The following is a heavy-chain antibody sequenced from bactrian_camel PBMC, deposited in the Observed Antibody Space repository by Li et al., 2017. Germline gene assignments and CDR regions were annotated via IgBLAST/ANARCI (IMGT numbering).Heavy chain of an antibody. J-gene: IGHJ4*01. D-gene: IGHD4*01. V-gene: IGHV3S53*01. Sequence: QVQLVESGGGSVQAGGSLTLSCAASGETFSSYCMGWFRQAPEKEREFVSSIDSDGNTKYSSSVEGRFTISKDNDKNTLYLEMSSLEADDTAMYYCTADTSKATLATIAQYAAYEGQGTQVTVS. CDR1: GETFSSYC. CDR2: IDSDGNT.